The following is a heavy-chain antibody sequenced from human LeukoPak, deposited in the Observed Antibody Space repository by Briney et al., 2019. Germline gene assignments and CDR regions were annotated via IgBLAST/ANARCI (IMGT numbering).Heavy chain of an antibody. J-gene: IGHJ4*02. D-gene: IGHD1-26*01. V-gene: IGHV1-18*01. CDR1: GYTFTSYG. Sequence: ASVKVSCKASGYTFTSYGISWVRQAPGQGLEWMGWISANNGNTNFAQELQGRVTMTTDTSTSTAYMELRSLRSDDTAVYYCATDPSYSGSNLDYWGQGTLVTVSS. CDR3: ATDPSYSGSNLDY. CDR2: ISANNGNT.